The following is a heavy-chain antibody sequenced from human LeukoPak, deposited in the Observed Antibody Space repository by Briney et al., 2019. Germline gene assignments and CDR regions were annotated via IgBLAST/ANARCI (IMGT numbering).Heavy chain of an antibody. CDR1: GFTFSSYA. CDR2: ISGSGGST. CDR3: AKDRVAVAGTGRADYYYYCMDV. D-gene: IGHD6-19*01. Sequence: PGGSLRLSCAASGFTFSSYAMSWVRQAPGKGLEWVSAISGSGGSTYYADSVKGRFTISRDNSKNTLYLQMNSLRAEDTAVYYCAKDRVAVAGTGRADYYYYCMDVWGKGTTVTVSS. J-gene: IGHJ6*03. V-gene: IGHV3-23*01.